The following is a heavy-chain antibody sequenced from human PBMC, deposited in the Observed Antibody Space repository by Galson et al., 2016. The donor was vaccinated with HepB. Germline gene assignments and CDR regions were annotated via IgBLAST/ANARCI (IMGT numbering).Heavy chain of an antibody. J-gene: IGHJ3*01. CDR2: ISYDGVTK. V-gene: IGHV3-30*04. Sequence: SLRLSCAASGFKFDNHAMNWVRQAPGTGLEWVAVISYDGVTKNYADSVRGRFTISRDNAKNMMYLEMSTLRVEDTAVYYCARDLDHVWRNYRYRGALDLWGQGTVVTVSP. CDR1: GFKFDNHA. D-gene: IGHD3-16*02. CDR3: ARDLDHVWRNYRYRGALDL.